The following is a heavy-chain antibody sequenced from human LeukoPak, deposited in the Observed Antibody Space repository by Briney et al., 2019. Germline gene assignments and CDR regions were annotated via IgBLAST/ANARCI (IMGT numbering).Heavy chain of an antibody. V-gene: IGHV3-7*04. D-gene: IGHD1-1*01. Sequence: GGSLRLSCAASGFPFSSYWMAWVRQAREKGLEWVATITLDGSDSYYVDSVKGRFTVSRDNAKNSLYLQMNSLRVEDTAVFYCTTENWYVFENWGQGSLVTVSS. J-gene: IGHJ4*02. CDR2: ITLDGSDS. CDR3: TTENWYVFEN. CDR1: GFPFSSYW.